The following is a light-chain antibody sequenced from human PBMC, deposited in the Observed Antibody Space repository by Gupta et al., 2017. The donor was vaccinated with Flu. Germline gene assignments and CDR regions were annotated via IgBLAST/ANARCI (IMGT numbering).Light chain of an antibody. Sequence: SYGLTQPPSMSVSLGQTASITCSGDQLENKFVCWYQQRPGQSPVLVIHQDTRRPLGIPERFSGSNSGNTATLTIRGTQAIDEADYFCQAWDSSTRVFGTGTKVTVL. V-gene: IGLV3-1*01. CDR2: QDT. CDR1: QLENKF. J-gene: IGLJ1*01. CDR3: QAWDSSTRV.